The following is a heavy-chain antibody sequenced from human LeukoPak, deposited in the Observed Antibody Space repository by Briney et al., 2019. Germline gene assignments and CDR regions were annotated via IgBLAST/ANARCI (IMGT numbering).Heavy chain of an antibody. V-gene: IGHV1-8*02. J-gene: IGHJ6*03. CDR2: INPNSGNT. Sequence: GASVKVSCKASGYTFTGYYMHWVRQAPGQGLEWVGWINPNSGNTGYAQKFQGRVTMTRNTSISTAYMELSSLRSEDTAVYYCARGCFLRTLVTMVRGVITPYYMDVWGKGTTVTISS. CDR1: GYTFTGYY. D-gene: IGHD3-10*01. CDR3: ARGCFLRTLVTMVRGVITPYYMDV.